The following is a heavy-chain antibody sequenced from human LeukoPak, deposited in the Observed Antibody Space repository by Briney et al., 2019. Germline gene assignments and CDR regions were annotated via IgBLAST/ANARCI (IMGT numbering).Heavy chain of an antibody. CDR3: ARSMVRAVTQVASDY. CDR2: ISTYNGNT. CDR1: GYTYSDYG. Sequence: ASVKVSCKASGYTYSDYGISWVRQAPGQGLEWMGWISTYNGNTTYAEKLQGRVTMTTDTSTSTAYMELRSLRSDDTAVYYCARSMVRAVTQVASDYWGQGTLVTVSS. V-gene: IGHV1-18*01. J-gene: IGHJ4*02. D-gene: IGHD3-10*01.